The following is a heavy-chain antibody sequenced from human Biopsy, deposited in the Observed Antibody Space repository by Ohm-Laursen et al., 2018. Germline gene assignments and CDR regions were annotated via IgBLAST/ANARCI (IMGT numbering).Heavy chain of an antibody. CDR2: ISDSGST. J-gene: IGHJ4*02. CDR1: GGSISSFY. Sequence: GTLSLTCAVSGGSISSFYWTWIRQPPGRGLEWIGDISDSGSTNYKPSLKSRVIISVDTSKNQFSLNLTSVTAADTAVYYCARRGSGCRSFDHWGQGTLVTVSS. D-gene: IGHD2-15*01. V-gene: IGHV4-59*08. CDR3: ARRGSGCRSFDH.